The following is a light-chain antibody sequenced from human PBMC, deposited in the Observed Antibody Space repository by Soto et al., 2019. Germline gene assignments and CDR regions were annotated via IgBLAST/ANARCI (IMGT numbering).Light chain of an antibody. J-gene: IGKJ1*01. V-gene: IGKV1-17*01. CDR3: QQYYSYWT. Sequence: DIQLTQSPSSLSASVGDRVTITCRASQGIGKDLGWYQQKPGKAPKRLIYATSSLQSGVPSRFSGSGSGTEFTLTISSLQPDDFATYYCQQYYSYWTFGQGTKVDIK. CDR2: ATS. CDR1: QGIGKD.